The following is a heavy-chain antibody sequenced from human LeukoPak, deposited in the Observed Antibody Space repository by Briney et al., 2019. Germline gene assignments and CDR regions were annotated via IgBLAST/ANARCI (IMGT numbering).Heavy chain of an antibody. V-gene: IGHV6-1*01. J-gene: IGHJ4*02. D-gene: IGHD6-19*01. CDR2: TYYRSKWYN. CDR1: GDSVSNNRAT. CDR3: ARGGYGMAVAQFDY. Sequence: SQTLSLTCGISGDSVSNNRATWNWIRQSPSRGLEWLGSTYYRSKWYNDYAVSVKSRLTINPDTSKNQFSLQLDSVAPEDTAVYYCARGGYGMAVAQFDYWGQGTVVSVSS.